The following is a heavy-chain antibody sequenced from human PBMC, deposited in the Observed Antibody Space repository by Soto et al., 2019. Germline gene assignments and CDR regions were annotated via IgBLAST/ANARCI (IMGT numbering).Heavy chain of an antibody. J-gene: IGHJ4*02. CDR2: ITADNGYT. Sequence: QVPLVQSGGEVMKPGASVKVSCKATGYSFTTFGITWARQAPGQGLEWMGWITADNGYTIYAQNLQDRLTMTTDTSTSTAYIELRSLRSNDTAVYYCAREYCSNGVCFNPDFWGQGTLVTVSS. D-gene: IGHD2-8*01. V-gene: IGHV1-18*01. CDR1: GYSFTTFG. CDR3: AREYCSNGVCFNPDF.